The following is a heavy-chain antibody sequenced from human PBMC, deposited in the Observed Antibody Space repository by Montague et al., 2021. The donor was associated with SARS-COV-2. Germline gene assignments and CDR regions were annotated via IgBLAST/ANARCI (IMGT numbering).Heavy chain of an antibody. D-gene: IGHD6-19*01. CDR2: VSYSGST. J-gene: IGHJ3*02. Sequence: SETLSLTCTVSGGSISSYYYCWIQQPQGTGLEWIGYVSYSGSTNSNHSLKSRVTISVDTSKNQFPLKLSPVTAADTAVYYCARGSGWMGNAFDIWGQGTMVTVSS. V-gene: IGHV4-59*01. CDR1: GGSISSYY. CDR3: ARGSGWMGNAFDI.